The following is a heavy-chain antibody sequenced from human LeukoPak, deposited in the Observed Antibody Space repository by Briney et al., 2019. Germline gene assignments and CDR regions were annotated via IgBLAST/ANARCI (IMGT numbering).Heavy chain of an antibody. CDR3: ARERESGSSWFDP. D-gene: IGHD3-10*01. CDR2: IFPGDSDT. CDR1: GYSFTKYW. Sequence: GESLKISFQASGYSFTKYWIGWVRQMPGKGLEWMAIIFPGDSDTRYSASFQGRVTISADTSITTAYLQWSSLTASDTAMYYCARERESGSSWFDPWGQGTLVTVSS. V-gene: IGHV5-51*01. J-gene: IGHJ5*02.